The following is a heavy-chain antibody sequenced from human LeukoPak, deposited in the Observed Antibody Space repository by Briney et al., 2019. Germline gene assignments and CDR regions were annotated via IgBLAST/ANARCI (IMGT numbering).Heavy chain of an antibody. J-gene: IGHJ4*02. CDR1: GGSFSGYY. Sequence: PSETLSLTCAVYGGSFSGYYWSWIRQPPGKGLEWIGEINHSGSTNYNPSLKSRVTISVDTSKNQFSLKLSSVTAADTAVYYCARVFWNDYVWGSYLAGKYYFDYWGQGTLVTVSS. V-gene: IGHV4-34*01. CDR3: ARVFWNDYVWGSYLAGKYYFDY. D-gene: IGHD3-16*02. CDR2: INHSGST.